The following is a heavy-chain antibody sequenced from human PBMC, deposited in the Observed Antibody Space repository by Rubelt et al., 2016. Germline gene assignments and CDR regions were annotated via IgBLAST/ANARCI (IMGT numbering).Heavy chain of an antibody. D-gene: IGHD2-21*01. J-gene: IGHJ3*02. CDR3: AREMSDGGENGLDS. Sequence: QVQLQQWGAGLLKPSETLSLTCAVYGGSFSGYYWSWIRQPPGKGLEWIGEINHSGSTNYKPSLKSRVTISVDTSKNQFSLKLSSVIAADTAVYDCAREMSDGGENGLDSWGQGTMVTVSS. CDR2: INHSGST. CDR1: GGSFSGYY. V-gene: IGHV4-34*01.